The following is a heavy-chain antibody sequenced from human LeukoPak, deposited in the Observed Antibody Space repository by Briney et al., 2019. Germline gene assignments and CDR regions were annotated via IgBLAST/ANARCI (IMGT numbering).Heavy chain of an antibody. CDR3: VREDGIVGATSAFHI. V-gene: IGHV3-21*01. Sequence: GGSLSLSCAASGFTFSTYSLNWVRQAPGQGLEWVSSINSRSNYIYYADSVKGRFTISRDNAKNSLYLQMNSLRAEDTAVYYCVREDGIVGATSAFHIWGQGTMVTVSS. D-gene: IGHD1-26*01. J-gene: IGHJ3*02. CDR1: GFTFSTYS. CDR2: INSRSNYI.